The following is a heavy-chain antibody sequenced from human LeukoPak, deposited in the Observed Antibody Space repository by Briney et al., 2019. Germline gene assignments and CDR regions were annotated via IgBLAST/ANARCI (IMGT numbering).Heavy chain of an antibody. V-gene: IGHV1-2*02. D-gene: IGHD2-2*01. CDR2: INPNSGGT. CDR1: GYTFTGYY. CDR3: ARGDCSSTSCYYYYYYMDV. J-gene: IGHJ6*03. Sequence: GASVKVSCKASGYTFTGYYMHWVRQAPGQGLEWMGWINPNSGGTNYAQKFQGRVTMTRDTSISTAYMELSRLRSDDTAVYYCARGDCSSTSCYYYYYYMDVWGKETTVTVSS.